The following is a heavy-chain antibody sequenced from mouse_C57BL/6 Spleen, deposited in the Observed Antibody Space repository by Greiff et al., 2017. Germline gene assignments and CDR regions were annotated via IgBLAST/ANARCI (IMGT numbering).Heavy chain of an antibody. CDR2: IYPGSGNT. Sequence: VQLQQSGAELVRPGASVKLSCKASGYTFTDYYINWVKQRPGQGLEWIARIYPGSGNTYYNEKFKGKATLTAEKSSSTAYMQLSSLTSEDSAVYFCASTVANYYAMDYWGQGTSVTVSS. CDR1: GYTFTDYY. D-gene: IGHD1-1*01. J-gene: IGHJ4*01. V-gene: IGHV1-76*01. CDR3: ASTVANYYAMDY.